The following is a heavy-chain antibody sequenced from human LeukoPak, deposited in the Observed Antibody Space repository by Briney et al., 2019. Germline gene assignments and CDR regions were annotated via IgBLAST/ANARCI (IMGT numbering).Heavy chain of an antibody. CDR1: GGSISSSSYY. Sequence: SETLSLTCTVSGGSISSSSYYWGWIRQPPGKGLEWIGSIYYSGSTYYNPSLKSRVTISVDTSKNQFSLKLSSVTAADTAVYYCARWYSSSWYFSAFDIWGQGTMVTVSS. J-gene: IGHJ3*02. CDR2: IYYSGST. CDR3: ARWYSSSWYFSAFDI. V-gene: IGHV4-39*01. D-gene: IGHD6-13*01.